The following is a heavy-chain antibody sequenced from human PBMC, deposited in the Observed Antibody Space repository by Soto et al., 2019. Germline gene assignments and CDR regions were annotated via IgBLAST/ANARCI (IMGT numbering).Heavy chain of an antibody. CDR2: IHPRDSDT. CDR3: ARQYYNFWSGSYSGSSYFDF. D-gene: IGHD3-3*01. CDR1: GGSISSGGYS. V-gene: IGHV4-30-2*01. Sequence: SETLSLTCAVSGGSISSGGYSWSWIRQPPWKGLEWMGIIHPRDSDTKYSPSFQGHVTFSVDTSISTAFLYWNSLKASDTAIYYCARQYYNFWSGSYSGSSYFDFWGRGXLVTVYS. J-gene: IGHJ2*01.